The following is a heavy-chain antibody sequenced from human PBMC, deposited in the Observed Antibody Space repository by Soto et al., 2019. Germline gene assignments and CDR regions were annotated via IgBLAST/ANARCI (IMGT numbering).Heavy chain of an antibody. CDR3: ARSVAVPGAHIDY. CDR1: GCSISGSG. V-gene: IGHV4-59*01. Sequence: XETLSLTCSVSGCSISGSGWIWIRQSPGKGLEWLGYVYYTGSTNYSPSLRSRVSISVDTSKNGFSLRLSSVTAADTAVYFCARSVAVPGAHIDYWGQGTQVTVSS. CDR2: VYYTGST. D-gene: IGHD6-19*01. J-gene: IGHJ4*02.